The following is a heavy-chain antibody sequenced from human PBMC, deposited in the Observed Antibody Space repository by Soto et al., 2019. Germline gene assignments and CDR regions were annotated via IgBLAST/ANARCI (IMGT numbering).Heavy chain of an antibody. V-gene: IGHV4-30-4*01. CDR2: IYYSGST. D-gene: IGHD6-6*01. J-gene: IGHJ4*02. Sequence: SETLSLTCTVSGGSISSGDYYWSWIRQPPGKGLEWIGYIYYSGSTYYNPSLKSRVTISVDTSKNQFSLKLSSVTAADTAVYYCARGRGIAARPAPPRYWGQGTLVTVSS. CDR3: ARGRGIAARPAPPRY. CDR1: GGSISSGDYY.